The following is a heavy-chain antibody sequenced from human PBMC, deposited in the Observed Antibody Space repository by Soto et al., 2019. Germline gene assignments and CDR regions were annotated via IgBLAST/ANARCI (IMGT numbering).Heavy chain of an antibody. CDR2: IHYSGST. Sequence: ASETLCLTRPVSVFYLRSYYWSWIRQPPGKGLEWIGYIHYSGSTKYNPSLKSRVSIPVDTSKSQFSLKLSSVTAADTAVYYCARVGWTTVGYYFDYWGQGALVTVSS. D-gene: IGHD4-17*01. V-gene: IGHV4-59*01. J-gene: IGHJ4*02. CDR1: VFYLRSYY. CDR3: ARVGWTTVGYYFDY.